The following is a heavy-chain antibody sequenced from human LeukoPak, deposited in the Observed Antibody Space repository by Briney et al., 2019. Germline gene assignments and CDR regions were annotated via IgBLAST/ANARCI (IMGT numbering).Heavy chain of an antibody. J-gene: IGHJ4*02. CDR2: INHSGST. CDR3: ARPIISVAGTDYFVY. Sequence: PSETLSLTCAVYCGSFSGYYWSWIRQPPGKGLGWIGEINHSGSTNYNPSLKSRVTISVDTSKNQFSLKLSSVTAAHTAVYYCARPIISVAGTDYFVYWGQGTLVTVSS. CDR1: CGSFSGYY. V-gene: IGHV4-34*01. D-gene: IGHD6-19*01.